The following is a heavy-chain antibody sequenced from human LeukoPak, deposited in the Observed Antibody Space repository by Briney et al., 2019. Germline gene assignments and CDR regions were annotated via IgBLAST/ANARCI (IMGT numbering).Heavy chain of an antibody. D-gene: IGHD6-19*01. CDR1: GGSIRSSTDY. J-gene: IGHJ4*02. CDR3: ARSIRGYSSGWYYFDY. CDR2: IYYSGST. V-gene: IGHV4-39*07. Sequence: SETLSLTCTVSGGSIRSSTDYWGWIRQPPGKELKWIGSIYYSGSTYYNPSLKSRVTISVDTSKNQFSVKLSSVTAADTAVYYCARSIRGYSSGWYYFDYWGQGTLITVSS.